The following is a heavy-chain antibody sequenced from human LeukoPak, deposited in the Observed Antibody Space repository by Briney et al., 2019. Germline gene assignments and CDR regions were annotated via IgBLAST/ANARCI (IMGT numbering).Heavy chain of an antibody. J-gene: IGHJ4*02. V-gene: IGHV3-23*01. D-gene: IGHD2-2*01. CDR2: ISASGGTT. CDR3: AKNVVLVPAAERTYFDY. Sequence: GGSLRLSCAASGFTFSTYAMSWVRQAPGKGLEWVSIISASGGTTYNADSVKGRFTISRDNSKDTLYLQMISLRAEDTAVYYCAKNVVLVPAAERTYFDYWGQGTLVTVSS. CDR1: GFTFSTYA.